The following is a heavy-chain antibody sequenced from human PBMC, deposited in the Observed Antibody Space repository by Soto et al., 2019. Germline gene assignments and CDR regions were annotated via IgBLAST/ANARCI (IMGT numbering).Heavy chain of an antibody. J-gene: IGHJ6*01. V-gene: IGHV4-31*03. CDR2: IYYSGST. CDR3: ASRLVVAADTYYYYGMDV. D-gene: IGHD2-15*01. CDR1: VGSISSGGYY. Sequence: SETLSLTCTVSVGSISSGGYYWSWIRQHPGKGVGWIGYIYYSGSTYYNPSLKSRVTIAVDTSKNQSSLKLSSVTPADKAVYYFASRLVVAADTYYYYGMDVWREGNTAT.